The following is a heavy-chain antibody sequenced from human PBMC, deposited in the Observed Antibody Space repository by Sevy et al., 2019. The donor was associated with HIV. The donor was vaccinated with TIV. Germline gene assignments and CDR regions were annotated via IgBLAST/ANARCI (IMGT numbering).Heavy chain of an antibody. V-gene: IGHV3-33*01. CDR3: ARSFDFWSTYYTGSYYYYGMDV. J-gene: IGHJ6*02. CDR2: IWYDGSHK. CDR1: GFTLSSHG. Sequence: GGSLRLSCVASGFTLSSHGMHWVRQAPGKGLEWVSLIWYDGSHKFYVDSVMGRSTISMDNSKNTLYLQMNSLRTEARAVYYCARSFDFWSTYYTGSYYYYGMDVWGQGTTVTVSS. D-gene: IGHD3-3*01.